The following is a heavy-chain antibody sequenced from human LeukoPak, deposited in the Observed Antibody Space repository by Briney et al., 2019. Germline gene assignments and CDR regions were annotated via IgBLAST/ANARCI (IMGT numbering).Heavy chain of an antibody. CDR1: GYTFHDYY. Sequence: GASVNVSCKTCGYTFHDYYIHWVRQAPAQGLAWMGWINPNSGGTNYARKFLDRVTMTRSTSNSTAYLEVSRVKSDDSAMYYCARGGGNTTCYEMYYYYYLDVWGKGTTVTTSS. CDR3: ARGGGNTTCYEMYYYYYLDV. J-gene: IGHJ6*03. V-gene: IGHV1-2*02. CDR2: INPNSGGT. D-gene: IGHD2-2*01.